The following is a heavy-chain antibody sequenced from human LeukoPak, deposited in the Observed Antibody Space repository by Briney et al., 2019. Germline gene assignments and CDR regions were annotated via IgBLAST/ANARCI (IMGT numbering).Heavy chain of an antibody. CDR1: GFTFSSSA. V-gene: IGHV3-23*01. D-gene: IGHD2-21*01. Sequence: GGSLRLSCAASGFTFSSSAMTWISQAPGKGLEWVSLISGSGGNTYYADSVKGRFTISRDNSKNTLYLQMNSLRAEDTAVYYCAKDIQCTYWGQGTLVTVSS. J-gene: IGHJ4*02. CDR3: AKDIQCTY. CDR2: ISGSGGNT.